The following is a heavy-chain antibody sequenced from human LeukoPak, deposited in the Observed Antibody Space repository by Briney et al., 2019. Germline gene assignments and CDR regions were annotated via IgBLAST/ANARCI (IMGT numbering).Heavy chain of an antibody. CDR3: AKHWSYCSTTSCFFNYYYYYMDV. J-gene: IGHJ6*03. CDR2: VSGADGTT. Sequence: GGSLRLSCAASGFTFSSYGMHWVRQAPGKGLEWVSGVSGADGTTYYADSVKGRFTISRDNSKSTLYLQMNNLRAEDTAVYYCAKHWSYCSTTSCFFNYYYYYMDVWGKGTTVTVSS. CDR1: GFTFSSYG. V-gene: IGHV3-23*01. D-gene: IGHD2-2*01.